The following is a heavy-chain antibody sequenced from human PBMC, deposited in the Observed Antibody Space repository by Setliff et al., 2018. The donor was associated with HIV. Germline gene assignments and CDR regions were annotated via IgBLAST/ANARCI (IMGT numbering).Heavy chain of an antibody. J-gene: IGHJ1*01. CDR3: ARGAGTHYGSGPPLEY. CDR2: IYPSGNI. Sequence: PSETLSLTCTVSGGSISRYYWSWIRQPAGQGLEWIGRIYPSGNINYNPSLKSRLTISIDTSKNQFSLKLSSVTATDTAVYYCARGAGTHYGSGPPLEYWGQGIQVTVSS. CDR1: GGSISRYY. V-gene: IGHV4-4*07. D-gene: IGHD3-10*01.